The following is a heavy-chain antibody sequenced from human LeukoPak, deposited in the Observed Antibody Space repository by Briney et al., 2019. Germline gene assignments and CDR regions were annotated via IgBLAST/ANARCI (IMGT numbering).Heavy chain of an antibody. V-gene: IGHV3-23*01. D-gene: IGHD6-6*01. CDR2: ISGSGGST. CDR3: AKVALVYYYYGMDV. Sequence: PGGSLRLSCAASGFTFSSYAMSWVRQAPGNGPEWVSAISGSGGSTYYADSVKGRFTISRDNSKNTLYLQMNSLRAEDTAVYYCAKVALVYYYYGMDVWGQGTTVTVSS. CDR1: GFTFSSYA. J-gene: IGHJ6*02.